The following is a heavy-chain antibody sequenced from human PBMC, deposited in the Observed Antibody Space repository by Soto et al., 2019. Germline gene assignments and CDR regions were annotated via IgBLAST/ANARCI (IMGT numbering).Heavy chain of an antibody. CDR3: TRGPRPISTGTGAY. Sequence: GGSLRLSCAASGFIFKMYWMHWVRQSPGKGLVWISRVYNDGTYSDYADSVRGRFTISRDNVNDTLYLQMNNLRAEDSGLYYCTRGPRPISTGTGAYWGQGTQVTSPQ. CDR1: GFIFKMYW. D-gene: IGHD3-10*01. CDR2: VYNDGTYS. J-gene: IGHJ4*02. V-gene: IGHV3-74*01.